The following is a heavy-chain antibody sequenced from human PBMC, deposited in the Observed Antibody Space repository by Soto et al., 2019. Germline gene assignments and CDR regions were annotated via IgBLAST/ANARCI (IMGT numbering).Heavy chain of an antibody. J-gene: IGHJ4*02. CDR3: TRSSVTYRYYSDS. D-gene: IGHD2-21*02. CDR2: IYPGDSDT. CDR1: GYSFITYW. V-gene: IGHV5-51*01. Sequence: GESLKISCKGSGYSFITYWIAWVRQMPGKGLEWMGIIYPGDSDTRYSPSFEGQVAISADKSISTAYLQWSSLKASDTAMYYCTRSSVTYRYYSDSWGQGTLVTVSS.